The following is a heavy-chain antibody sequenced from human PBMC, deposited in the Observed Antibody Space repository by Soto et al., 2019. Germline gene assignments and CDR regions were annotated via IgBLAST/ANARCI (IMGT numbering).Heavy chain of an antibody. CDR3: ARSVLPATAPFDY. CDR2: IYYSGST. J-gene: IGHJ4*02. D-gene: IGHD2-2*01. V-gene: IGHV4-59*01. Sequence: SETLSLTCIVSGGSISNYYWSWIRQPPGKGLEWIGYIYYSGSTNYNPSLQSRVTISVDTSKNQFSLKLSSVTAADTAVYYCARSVLPATAPFDYWGQGTLVTVSS. CDR1: GGSISNYY.